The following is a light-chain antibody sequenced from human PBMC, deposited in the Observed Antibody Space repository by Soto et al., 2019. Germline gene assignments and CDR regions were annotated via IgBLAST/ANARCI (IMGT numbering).Light chain of an antibody. CDR1: QSVSSK. Sequence: EIVMTQSPPTLSVSPGERITLSCRASQSVSSKLAWYQHRPGQAPRLLIYGAFTRATGVPARFSGSGSGTEFTLTITSLQPEDFAVHYCQQYHTWPPLTFGGGTKVEIK. CDR2: GAF. CDR3: QQYHTWPPLT. J-gene: IGKJ4*01. V-gene: IGKV3-15*01.